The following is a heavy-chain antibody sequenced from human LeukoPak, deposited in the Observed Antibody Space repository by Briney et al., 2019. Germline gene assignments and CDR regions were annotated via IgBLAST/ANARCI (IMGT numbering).Heavy chain of an antibody. D-gene: IGHD3-10*01. CDR1: GYTFTGYY. J-gene: IGHJ6*03. CDR3: AAVRGVIIPAPTKYYYYYMDV. Sequence: GASVKVSCKASGYTFTGYYMHWVRQAPGQGLEWIGWINPNSGGTNYAQKFQGRVTMTRDTSISTAYMELCRLRSDDTAVYYCAAVRGVIIPAPTKYYYYYMDVWGKGTTVTVSS. CDR2: INPNSGGT. V-gene: IGHV1-2*02.